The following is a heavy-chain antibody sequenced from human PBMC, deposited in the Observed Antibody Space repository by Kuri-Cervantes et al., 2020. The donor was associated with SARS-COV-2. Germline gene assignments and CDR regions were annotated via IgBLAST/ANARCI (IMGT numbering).Heavy chain of an antibody. D-gene: IGHD3-10*01. J-gene: IGHJ3*02. CDR2: ISSSSSYI. CDR3: ARDRPSNYYGSGSSLDAFDI. Sequence: GESLKISCAASGFTFSSYSMNWVRQAPGKGLEWVSSISSSSSYIYYADSVKGRFTISRDNAKNSLYLQMNSLRAEDTVVYYCARDRPSNYYGSGSSLDAFDIWGQGTMVTVSS. CDR1: GFTFSSYS. V-gene: IGHV3-21*01.